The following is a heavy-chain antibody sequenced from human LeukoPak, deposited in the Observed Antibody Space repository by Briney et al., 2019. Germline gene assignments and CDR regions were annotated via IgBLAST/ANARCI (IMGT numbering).Heavy chain of an antibody. CDR2: INPIIGGT. J-gene: IGHJ4*02. CDR3: ATVRWGVDY. D-gene: IGHD2-8*01. CDR1: RYTFTDYY. Sequence: ASVKVSCKASRYTFTDYYIHWVRQAPGQRLEWMGWINPIIGGTNYAQKLQGSVTTTTDTSISTAYIELSRLRADDTALYYCATVRWGVDYGGGGT. V-gene: IGHV1-2*02.